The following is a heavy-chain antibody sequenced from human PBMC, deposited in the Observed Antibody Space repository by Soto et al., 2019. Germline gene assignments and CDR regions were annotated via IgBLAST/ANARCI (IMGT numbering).Heavy chain of an antibody. CDR1: GGSISSGGYY. CDR2: IYYSGST. V-gene: IGHV4-31*03. CDR3: ARDSVSSGYYSDYYYGMDV. D-gene: IGHD3-22*01. J-gene: IGHJ6*02. Sequence: SETLSLTCTVSGGSISSGGYYWSWIRQHPGKGLEWIGYIYYSGSTYYNPSLKSRVTISVDTSKNQFSLKLSSVTAADTAVYYCARDSVSSGYYSDYYYGMDVWGQGTTVTVSS.